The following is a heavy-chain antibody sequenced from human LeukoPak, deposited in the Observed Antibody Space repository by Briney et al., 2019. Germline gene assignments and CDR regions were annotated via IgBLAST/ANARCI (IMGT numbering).Heavy chain of an antibody. Sequence: SETLSLTCTVAGGFISGFYWGWIRQAPGKGLEWIGFIYYSGSANYNPSLKSRVTMSVDTSKNQFSLKLSSVTAADTAFYYCARDRDSSGWFDYWGQGTLVTVSS. CDR3: ARDRDSSGWFDY. V-gene: IGHV4-59*01. J-gene: IGHJ4*02. D-gene: IGHD6-19*01. CDR2: IYYSGSA. CDR1: GGFISGFY.